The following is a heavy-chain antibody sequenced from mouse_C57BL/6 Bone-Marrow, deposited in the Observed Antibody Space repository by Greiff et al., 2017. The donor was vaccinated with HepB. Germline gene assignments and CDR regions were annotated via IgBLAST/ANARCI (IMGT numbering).Heavy chain of an antibody. J-gene: IGHJ2*01. D-gene: IGHD2-5*01. CDR3: ARAYYSNYGGYYFDY. CDR2: IDPANGNT. CDR1: GFNIKNTY. V-gene: IGHV14-3*01. Sequence: EVQLKESVAELVRPGASVKLSCTASGFNIKNTYMHWVKQRPEQGLEWIGRIDPANGNTKYAPKFQGKATITADTSSNTAYLQLSSLTSEDTAIYYCARAYYSNYGGYYFDYWGQGTTLTVSS.